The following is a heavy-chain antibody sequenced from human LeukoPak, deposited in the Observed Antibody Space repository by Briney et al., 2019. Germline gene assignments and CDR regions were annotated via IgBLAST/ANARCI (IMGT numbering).Heavy chain of an antibody. CDR3: ARVLWFGELCYFDY. CDR2: IYHSGST. Sequence: SETLSLTCTVSGYSISSGYYWGWIRQPPVKGLEWIGSIYHSGSTYYNPSLKSRVTISVDTSKNQFSLKLSSVTAADTAVYYCARVLWFGELCYFDYWGQGTLVTVSS. J-gene: IGHJ4*02. D-gene: IGHD3-10*01. V-gene: IGHV4-38-2*02. CDR1: GYSISSGYY.